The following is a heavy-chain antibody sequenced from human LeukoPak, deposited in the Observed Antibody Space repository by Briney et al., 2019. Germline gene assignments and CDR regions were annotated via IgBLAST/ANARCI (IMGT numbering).Heavy chain of an antibody. CDR3: ASGLYGMDV. V-gene: IGHV3-66*01. CDR2: IYAGGST. D-gene: IGHD2-21*01. Sequence: PGGPLRLSCAASGFTVSSNYMSWVRQAPGKWLEWVSMIYAGGSTYYADSVKGRFTISRDNSKNTLYLQMSSLRAEDTAVYYCASGLYGMDVWGQGTTVTVSS. CDR1: GFTVSSNY. J-gene: IGHJ6*02.